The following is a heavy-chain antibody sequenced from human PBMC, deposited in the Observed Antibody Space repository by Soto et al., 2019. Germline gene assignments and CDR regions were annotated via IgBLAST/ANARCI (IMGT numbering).Heavy chain of an antibody. Sequence: TGGSLRLSCVASGFDFSDFHISWVRQAPGKGLEWISYISSSLGHTDYAESVKGRFTISRDNAKSSVFLEMSDLRSDDTAVYYCEANWNFGLNFWGQGTLVTVSS. D-gene: IGHD1-1*01. J-gene: IGHJ4*02. CDR1: GFDFSDFH. CDR2: ISSSLGHT. CDR3: EANWNFGLNF. V-gene: IGHV3-11*03.